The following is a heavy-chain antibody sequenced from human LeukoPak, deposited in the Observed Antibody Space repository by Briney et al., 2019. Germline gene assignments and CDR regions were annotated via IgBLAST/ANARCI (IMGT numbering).Heavy chain of an antibody. CDR1: GFTFSSYG. J-gene: IGHJ4*02. CDR2: ISSSSSYI. CDR3: ASVGAPDY. D-gene: IGHD4/OR15-4a*01. Sequence: PGGSLRLSCAASGFTFSSYGMSWGRQAPGKGLEWVSSISSSSSYIYHADSVKGRFTISRDNAKNSLYLQMNSLRAEDTAVYYCASVGAPDYWGQGTLVTVSS. V-gene: IGHV3-21*01.